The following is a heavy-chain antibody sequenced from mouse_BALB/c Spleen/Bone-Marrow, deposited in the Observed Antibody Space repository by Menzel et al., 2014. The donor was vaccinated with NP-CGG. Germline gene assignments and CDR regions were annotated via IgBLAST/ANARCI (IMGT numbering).Heavy chain of an antibody. CDR2: IRLKSNNYAT. V-gene: IGHV6-6*02. Sequence: EVKLVESGGGLVQPGGSMKLSCVASGFTFSNYWMNWVRQSPEKGLEWVAEIRLKSNNYATHYAESVKGRFTISRDDSKGSVYLQMNNLRAEDTGIYYCTRHYYGSSFEYWGQGTTLTVSS. D-gene: IGHD1-1*01. CDR3: TRHYYGSSFEY. CDR1: GFTFSNYW. J-gene: IGHJ2*01.